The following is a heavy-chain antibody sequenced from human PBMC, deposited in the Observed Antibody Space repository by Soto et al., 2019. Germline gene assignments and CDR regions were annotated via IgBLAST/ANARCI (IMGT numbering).Heavy chain of an antibody. CDR3: AKADSSGYYGTFDY. CDR2: ISGSGGST. V-gene: IGHV3-23*01. J-gene: IGHJ4*02. D-gene: IGHD3-22*01. CDR1: GFTFSSYA. Sequence: GGSLRLSHAASGFTFSSYAMSWVRQAPGKGLEWVSAISGSGGSTYYADSVKGRFTISRDNSKNTLYPQMNSLRAEDTAVYYCAKADSSGYYGTFDYWGQGTLVTVSS.